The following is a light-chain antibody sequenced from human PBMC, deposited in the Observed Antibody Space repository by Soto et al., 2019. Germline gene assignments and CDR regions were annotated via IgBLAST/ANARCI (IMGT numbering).Light chain of an antibody. CDR1: QSIGSY. CDR2: ATS. CDR3: QQSFSFPRT. J-gene: IGKJ1*01. Sequence: DIQMTQSPSSLSASVGDRVTIACRASQSIGSYLNWYQQEPGKAPKLLMFATSYLQGGVPSRFSGSGSSTDFTLTINGLQPEDFATYYCQQSFSFPRTFGQGTKVDIK. V-gene: IGKV1-39*01.